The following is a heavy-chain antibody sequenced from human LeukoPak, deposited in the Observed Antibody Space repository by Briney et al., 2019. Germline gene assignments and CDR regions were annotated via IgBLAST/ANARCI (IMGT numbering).Heavy chain of an antibody. D-gene: IGHD3-10*01. V-gene: IGHV3-53*01. CDR3: ARDSSSFPNYFDF. CDR1: GFTVSSTY. Sequence: HPGGSLRLSCAASGFTVSSTYMSWVRQAPGQGLEWVSLIYNSGTTFYADSVQGRLTISRDNSKNTLYLQMNSLGAEDTAIYYCARDSSSFPNYFDFWGQGTLVTVSS. J-gene: IGHJ4*02. CDR2: IYNSGTT.